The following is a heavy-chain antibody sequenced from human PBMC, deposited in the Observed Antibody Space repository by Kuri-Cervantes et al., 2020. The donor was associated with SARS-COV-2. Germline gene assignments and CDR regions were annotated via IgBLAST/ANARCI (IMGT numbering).Heavy chain of an antibody. CDR1: GFRFSSYA. CDR3: AKSSIAAAATFWFDP. V-gene: IGHV3-23*01. D-gene: IGHD6-13*01. J-gene: IGHJ5*02. CDR2: ISGSGGST. Sequence: GESLKISCAASGFRFSSYAMTWIRQAPGKGLEWVSAISGSGGSTYYADSVKGRFTISRDNSKNTLYLQMNSLRAEDTAVYYCAKSSIAAAATFWFDPWGQGTLVTVSS.